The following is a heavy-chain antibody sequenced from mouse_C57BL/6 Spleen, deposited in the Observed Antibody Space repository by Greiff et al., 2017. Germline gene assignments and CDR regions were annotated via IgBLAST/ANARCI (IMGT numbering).Heavy chain of an antibody. D-gene: IGHD1-1*01. J-gene: IGHJ1*03. CDR1: GYSITSGYY. Sequence: VQLKESGPGLVKPSQSLSLTCSVTGYSITSGYYWNWIRQFPGNKLEWMGYISYDGSNNYNPSLKNRISITRDTSKNQFFLKLNSVTTEDTATYYCARDPYDYYGWYFDVWGTGTTVTVSS. CDR2: ISYDGSN. V-gene: IGHV3-6*01. CDR3: ARDPYDYYGWYFDV.